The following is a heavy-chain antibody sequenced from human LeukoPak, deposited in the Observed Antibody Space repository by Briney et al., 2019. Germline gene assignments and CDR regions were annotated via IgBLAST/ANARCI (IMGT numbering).Heavy chain of an antibody. V-gene: IGHV3-74*01. J-gene: IGHJ6*02. Sequence: GGSLRLSCAASGFTFSSYWMHWVPQAPGKGLVWVSRINSDGSSTSYADSVKGRFTISRDNAKNTLYLQMNSLRAEDTAVYYCARGCDPDYYYYGMDVWGQGTTVTVSS. D-gene: IGHD2-21*01. CDR3: ARGCDPDYYYYGMDV. CDR2: INSDGSST. CDR1: GFTFSSYW.